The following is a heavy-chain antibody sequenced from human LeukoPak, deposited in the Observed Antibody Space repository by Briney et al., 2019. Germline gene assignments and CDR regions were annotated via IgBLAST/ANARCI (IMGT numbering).Heavy chain of an antibody. CDR1: GGSFSGYY. J-gene: IGHJ5*02. V-gene: IGHV4-34*01. Sequence: PSETLSLTCAVYGGSFSGYYWSWIRQPPGKGLEWIGEINHSGSTNYNPSLKSRVTISVDTSKNQFSLKLSSVTAADTAVYYCARQPDRRSGFDPWGQGTLVTVSS. CDR2: INHSGST. CDR3: ARQPDRRSGFDP.